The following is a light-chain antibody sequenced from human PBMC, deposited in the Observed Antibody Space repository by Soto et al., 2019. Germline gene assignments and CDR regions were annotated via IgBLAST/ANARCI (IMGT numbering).Light chain of an antibody. V-gene: IGLV2-14*01. CDR3: CSYARGSTYV. CDR2: EVS. Sequence: QSVLTQPASVSGSPGQSITISCTGTSSDVGGYNYVSWYQQHPGKAPKVMISEVSNRPSGVSNRFSGSKSGNTASLTISGLQAEDEADYYCCSYARGSTYVFGTGTKVTVL. CDR1: SSDVGGYNY. J-gene: IGLJ1*01.